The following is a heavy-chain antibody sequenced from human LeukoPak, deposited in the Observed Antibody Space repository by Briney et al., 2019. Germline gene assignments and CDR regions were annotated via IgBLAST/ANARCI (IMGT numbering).Heavy chain of an antibody. J-gene: IGHJ4*02. CDR2: INHSGST. Sequence: SETLSLSCAVYGGSFSGYYWSWIRQPPGKGLEWIGEINHSGSTNYNPSLKSRVTISVDTSKNQFSLKLSSVTAADTAVYYCARSHLRRSDYWGQGTLVTVSS. V-gene: IGHV4-34*01. CDR1: GGSFSGYY. CDR3: ARSHLRRSDY.